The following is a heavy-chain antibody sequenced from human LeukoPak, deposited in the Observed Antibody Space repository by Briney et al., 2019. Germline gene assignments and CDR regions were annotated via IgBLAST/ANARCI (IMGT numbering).Heavy chain of an antibody. CDR2: ISSSSYI. J-gene: IGHJ3*02. CDR3: ARASILDAFDI. CDR1: GFTFSSYS. Sequence: GGSLRLSCAASGFTFSSYSMNWVRQAPGKGLEWVSSISSSSYIYYADSVKGRFTISRDNAKNSLYLQMNSLRAEDTAVYYCARASILDAFDIWGQGTMVTVSS. V-gene: IGHV3-21*01. D-gene: IGHD2-21*01.